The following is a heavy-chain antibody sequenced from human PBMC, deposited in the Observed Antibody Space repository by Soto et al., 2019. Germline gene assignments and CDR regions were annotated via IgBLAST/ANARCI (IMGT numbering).Heavy chain of an antibody. CDR1: GGSMRNYF. CDR3: AAGEASSRNLAPYYLDF. J-gene: IGHJ4*02. CDR2: IHYSGTT. V-gene: IGHV4-59*01. Sequence: SETLSLTCTVSGGSMRNYFWTWIRQPPGKGLEWIGYIHYSGTTSFFPSYNPSLRSRVTIPEDTSKNQFSLKLLSVTTADTAVYFCAAGEASSRNLAPYYLDFWGQGTLVTVSS. D-gene: IGHD6-13*01.